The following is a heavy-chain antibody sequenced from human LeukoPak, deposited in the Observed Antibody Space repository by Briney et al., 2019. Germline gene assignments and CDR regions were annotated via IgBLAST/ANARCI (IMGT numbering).Heavy chain of an antibody. CDR1: GFTFRNAW. CDR3: TTVREWLPAYFDY. CDR2: IKSKTDGGTT. V-gene: IGHV3-15*01. D-gene: IGHD3-3*01. Sequence: PGGSLRLSCTASGFAASGFTFRNAWMSWVRQAPGKGLEWAGRIKSKTDGGTTDYAAPVKGRFTISRDDSKNTLYLQMNSLKTEDTAVYYCTTVREWLPAYFDYWGQGTLVTVSS. J-gene: IGHJ4*02.